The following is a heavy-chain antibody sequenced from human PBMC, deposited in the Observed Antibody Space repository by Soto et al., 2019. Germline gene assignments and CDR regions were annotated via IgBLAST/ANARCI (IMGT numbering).Heavy chain of an antibody. Sequence: GGSLRLSCAASGFTFSSYAMSWVRQAPGKGLEWVSAISGSGGSTYYADSVKGRFTISRDNSKNTLYLQMNSLRAEDTAVDYCAKFRGWGSAFDIWGQGTMVTVSS. CDR2: ISGSGGST. CDR1: GFTFSSYA. CDR3: AKFRGWGSAFDI. J-gene: IGHJ3*02. D-gene: IGHD7-27*01. V-gene: IGHV3-23*01.